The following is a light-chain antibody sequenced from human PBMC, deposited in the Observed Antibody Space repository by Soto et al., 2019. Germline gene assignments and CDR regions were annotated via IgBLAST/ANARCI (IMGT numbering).Light chain of an antibody. V-gene: IGKV2-28*01. CDR3: MQALQTPQ. Sequence: DIVMTQSPLSLPVTPGEPASISCRSSQSLLHSSGYMYLDWYLQKPGQSPQLLIYLGSNRASGVPDRFSGSGSGTDLTLKISIVEAEDVGLYNCMQALQTPQFGQGTKLEIK. J-gene: IGKJ2*01. CDR2: LGS. CDR1: QSLLHSSGYMY.